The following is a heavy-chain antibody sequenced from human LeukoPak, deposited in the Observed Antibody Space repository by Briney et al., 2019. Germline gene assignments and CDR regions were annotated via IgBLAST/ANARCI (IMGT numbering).Heavy chain of an antibody. D-gene: IGHD1-1*01. V-gene: IGHV4-39*01. J-gene: IGHJ4*02. Sequence: SETLSLTCTVSGGSISSSGQYWGWIRQPPGKGLEWIGTIYYSGSTYYNPSLKSRVTVSVDTSKSQFSLKLSSVTAADTAVYYCARQVQGVIRPDYWGQGTLVTVSS. CDR1: GGSISSSGQY. CDR3: ARQVQGVIRPDY. CDR2: IYYSGST.